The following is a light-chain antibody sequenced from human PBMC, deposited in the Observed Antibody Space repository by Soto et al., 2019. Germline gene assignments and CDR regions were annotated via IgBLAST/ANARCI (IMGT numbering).Light chain of an antibody. Sequence: ESVLTQSPATLSLXPGERASLXXRASQSVSSYLAWYQQKPGQAPRLLIYDASNRATGIPARFSGSGSGTDFTLTISSLEPEDFAVYYCQQRSNWPPWTFGQGTKVDIK. V-gene: IGKV3-11*01. CDR2: DAS. J-gene: IGKJ1*01. CDR3: QQRSNWPPWT. CDR1: QSVSSY.